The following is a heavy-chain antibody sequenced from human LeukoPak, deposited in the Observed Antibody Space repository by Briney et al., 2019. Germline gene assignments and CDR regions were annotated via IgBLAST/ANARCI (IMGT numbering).Heavy chain of an antibody. Sequence: GGSLRLSCAASGFTFSSYSMNWVRQAPGKGLEWVSSISSSSSYIYYADSVKGRFTISRDNSKNTLYLQMNSLRAEDTAVYYCASGGYYDSSGYQNYWGQGTLVTVSS. V-gene: IGHV3-21*04. D-gene: IGHD3-22*01. CDR3: ASGGYYDSSGYQNY. J-gene: IGHJ4*02. CDR2: ISSSSSYI. CDR1: GFTFSSYS.